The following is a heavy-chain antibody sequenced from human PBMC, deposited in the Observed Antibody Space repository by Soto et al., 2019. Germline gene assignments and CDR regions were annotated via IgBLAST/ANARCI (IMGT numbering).Heavy chain of an antibody. D-gene: IGHD3-22*01. CDR2: IYYSGST. J-gene: IGHJ3*02. CDR1: GGSISIYY. V-gene: IGHV4-59*01. Sequence: SETLSLTCTVSGGSISIYYWSWIRHPPGKGLEWIGYIYYSGSTNYNPSLKSRVTISVDTSKNQFSLKLSSVTAADTAVYYCARDLGYYYDSSGYKAFDIWGQGTMVTVSS. CDR3: ARDLGYYYDSSGYKAFDI.